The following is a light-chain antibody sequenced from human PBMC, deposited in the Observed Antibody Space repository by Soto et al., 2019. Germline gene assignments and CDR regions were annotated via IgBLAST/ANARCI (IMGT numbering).Light chain of an antibody. CDR1: QSVSSSY. Sequence: EIVLTQSPGTLSLSPGERATLSCRASQSVSSSYLAWYQQKPGQAPRLLIYGASSRATGIPDRFSGSGSGTDSTLTINRLEPEDFAVYYCQQYGSSPFTFGPGTKVDIK. J-gene: IGKJ3*01. CDR2: GAS. CDR3: QQYGSSPFT. V-gene: IGKV3-20*01.